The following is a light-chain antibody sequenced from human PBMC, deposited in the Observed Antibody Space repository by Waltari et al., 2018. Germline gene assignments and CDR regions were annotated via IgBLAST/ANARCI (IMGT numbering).Light chain of an antibody. J-gene: IGKJ4*01. V-gene: IGKV1-39*01. CDR2: GAS. CDR1: QNVDRY. CDR3: QQTSSTPFT. Sequence: TQMTQSPSSLSASVGDRVSITCRASQNVDRYLNWYQQKPGTAPRLLVSGASSLQSGVPSRFSGGGSGTDFTLTSSGLEPEDFASYYCQQTSSTPFTFGGGTNVEIK.